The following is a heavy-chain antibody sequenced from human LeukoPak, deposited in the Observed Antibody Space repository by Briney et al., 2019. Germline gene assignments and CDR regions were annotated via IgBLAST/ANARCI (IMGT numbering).Heavy chain of an antibody. V-gene: IGHV1-8*01. CDR3: ARSTMGARRKYDY. Sequence: ASVKVSCKASKDTFTTYDVNWVRQATGLGLEWMGWMNPNSGNTGYAQKFQGRVTMTRNSSISTAYMELTSLTSEDTAVYYCARSTMGARRKYDYWGQGTLVTVSS. CDR1: KDTFTTYD. J-gene: IGHJ4*02. CDR2: MNPNSGNT. D-gene: IGHD1-26*01.